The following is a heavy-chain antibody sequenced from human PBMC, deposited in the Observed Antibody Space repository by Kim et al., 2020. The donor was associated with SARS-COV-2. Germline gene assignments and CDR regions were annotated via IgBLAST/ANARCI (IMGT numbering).Heavy chain of an antibody. CDR2: ISHTETT. D-gene: IGHD2-15*01. V-gene: IGHV4-4*02. CDR3: AREACSGGSCSSHAFHI. J-gene: IGHJ3*02. Sequence: SETLSLTCAVSGGSISSSDWWSWVRQSPGMGLEWIGEISHTETTNYNPSLKNRVTISMDKSKNQFSLRLTSVTAADTAVYYCAREACSGGSCSSHAFHI. CDR1: GGSISSSDW.